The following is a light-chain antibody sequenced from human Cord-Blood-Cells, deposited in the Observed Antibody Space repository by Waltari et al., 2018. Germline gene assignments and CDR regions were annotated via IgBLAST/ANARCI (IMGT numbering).Light chain of an antibody. CDR3: QSYDSSLSGSV. Sequence: QSVLTPPPSVSGAPGQRVTLSCTGSSSNIGAGYDVPWYQQLPGTAPKLLIYGNSTRPSRVPDRFSGSKSGTSASLAITGLQAEDEADYYCQSYDSSLSGSVFGGGTKLTVL. CDR2: GNS. CDR1: SSNIGAGYD. V-gene: IGLV1-40*01. J-gene: IGLJ2*01.